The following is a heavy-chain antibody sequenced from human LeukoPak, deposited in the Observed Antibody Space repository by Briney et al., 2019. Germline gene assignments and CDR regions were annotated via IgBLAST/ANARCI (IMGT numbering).Heavy chain of an antibody. D-gene: IGHD3-9*01. Sequence: ASVKVSCKASGYTFTGYYMHWVRQAPGQGLEWMGWINPNSGGTSYAQKFQGRVTMTRDTPVSTAYMELSRLRSDDTAVYYCARMSDILTGHYPQWFDPWGQGTLVTVSS. CDR1: GYTFTGYY. CDR2: INPNSGGT. J-gene: IGHJ5*02. V-gene: IGHV1-2*02. CDR3: ARMSDILTGHYPQWFDP.